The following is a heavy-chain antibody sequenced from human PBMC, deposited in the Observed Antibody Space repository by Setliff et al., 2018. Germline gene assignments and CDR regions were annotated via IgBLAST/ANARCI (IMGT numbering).Heavy chain of an antibody. J-gene: IGHJ6*03. CDR2: IYTSGST. CDR3: AREQWLDPPGYYYMDV. CDR1: GGSISNYY. V-gene: IGHV4-4*07. D-gene: IGHD6-19*01. Sequence: SETLSLTCTVSGGSISNYYWSWIRQPAGKGLEWIGRIYTSGSTNYNPSLKSRVTMSVDTSKKQFSLKLSSVTAADTAVYYCAREQWLDPPGYYYMDVWAKGTTVTVSS.